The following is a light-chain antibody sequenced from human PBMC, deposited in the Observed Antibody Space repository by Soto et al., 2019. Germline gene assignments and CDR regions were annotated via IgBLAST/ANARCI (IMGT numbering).Light chain of an antibody. CDR1: QSVSSQ. CDR2: GAS. J-gene: IGKJ1*01. V-gene: IGKV3-20*01. CDR3: HPYCRSGR. Sequence: SVGAVSLYNRESATLSCRASQSVSSQLAWYQQKPGQAPRLLIYGASNRATGIPDRFSGSGSGTDFTLTISRLEPEDFGVYYCHPYCRSGRFCQGGKV.